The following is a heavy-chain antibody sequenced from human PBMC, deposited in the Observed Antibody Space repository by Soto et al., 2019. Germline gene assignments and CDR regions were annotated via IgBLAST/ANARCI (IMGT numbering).Heavy chain of an antibody. J-gene: IGHJ3*02. CDR2: IKQDGSEK. V-gene: IGHV3-7*01. CDR1: GFTFSSYW. Sequence: GGSLRLSCAASGFTFSSYWMSWVRQAPGKGLEWVANIKQDGSEKYYVDSVKGRFTISRDNAKNSLYLQMNSLRAEDTAVYYCARDLIAAAGIAWAFDIWGQGTMVTVSS. D-gene: IGHD6-13*01. CDR3: ARDLIAAAGIAWAFDI.